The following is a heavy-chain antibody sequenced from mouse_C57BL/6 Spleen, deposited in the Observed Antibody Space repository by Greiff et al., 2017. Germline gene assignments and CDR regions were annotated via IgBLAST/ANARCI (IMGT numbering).Heavy chain of an antibody. D-gene: IGHD1-1*01. CDR1: GYSFTGYY. J-gene: IGHJ3*01. CDR2: INPSTGGT. CDR3: ERGLDYYGSRGAWFAY. V-gene: IGHV1-42*01. Sequence: DVQLQQSGPELVKPGASVKISCKASGYSFTGYYMNWVKQSPEKSLEWIGEINPSTGGTTYNQQFKAKATLTVAKSSSTAYMQLKSLRSEDSAVYYGERGLDYYGSRGAWFAYWGQGTMVTVSA.